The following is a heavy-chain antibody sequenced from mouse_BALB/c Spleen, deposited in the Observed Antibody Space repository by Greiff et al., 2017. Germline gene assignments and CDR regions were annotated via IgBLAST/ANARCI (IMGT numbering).Heavy chain of an antibody. V-gene: IGHV5-12-1*01. D-gene: IGHD3-1*01. CDR2: ISSGGGST. CDR1: GFAFSSYD. CDR3: ARHGATWYFDV. Sequence: EVKLVESGGGLVKPGGSLKLSCAASGFAFSSYDMSWVRQTPEKRLEWVAYISSGGGSTYYPDTVKGRFTISRDNAKNTLYLQMSSLKSEDTAMYYCARHGATWYFDVWGAGTTVTVSS. J-gene: IGHJ1*01.